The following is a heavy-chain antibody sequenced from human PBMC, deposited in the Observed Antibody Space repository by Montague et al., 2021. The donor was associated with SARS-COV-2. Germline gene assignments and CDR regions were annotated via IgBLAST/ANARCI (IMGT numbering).Heavy chain of an antibody. CDR3: VRHVKGGASGWYQQFDS. D-gene: IGHD6-19*01. Sequence: SETLSLTCTVSDASISSDNYFWGWIRQPPGKGLEWIGSIYYRGNTYLNPSLKSRATMSVNTSKNQFSLKLNSVTAADAAVYYWVRHVKGGASGWYQQFDSWGQGTLVTVSS. CDR1: DASISSDNYF. V-gene: IGHV4-39*01. J-gene: IGHJ4*02. CDR2: IYYRGNT.